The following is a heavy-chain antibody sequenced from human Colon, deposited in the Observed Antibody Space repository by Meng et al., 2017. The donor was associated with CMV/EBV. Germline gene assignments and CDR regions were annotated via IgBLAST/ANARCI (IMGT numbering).Heavy chain of an antibody. CDR2: IYWDDDN. D-gene: IGHD6-19*01. J-gene: IGHJ4*02. CDR3: AHGRGWLNDY. V-gene: IGHV2-5*02. CDR1: GFSIRNPEVG. Sequence: GTNLVKPTQTFRLTSTFSGFSIRNPEVGVHWIRQPTGKDHEWVALIYWDDDNQFRPSLKDRITITKDTSKNQVVLTMTNMDPVDTATYYCAHGRGWLNDYWGQGTLVTVSS.